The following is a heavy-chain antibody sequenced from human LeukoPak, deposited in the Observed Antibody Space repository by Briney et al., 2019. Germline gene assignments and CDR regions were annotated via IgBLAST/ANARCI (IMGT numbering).Heavy chain of an antibody. D-gene: IGHD5-18*01. Sequence: GGSLRLSCAASGFTFSNYAMTWGRQAPGKGLEWVSGISGSGGSTYYVDSVKGRFTISRDNSKNTLSLQMNSLRAEDTAVYYCARADWDTAMIDYWGQGTLVTVSS. CDR2: ISGSGGST. CDR3: ARADWDTAMIDY. J-gene: IGHJ4*02. V-gene: IGHV3-23*01. CDR1: GFTFSNYA.